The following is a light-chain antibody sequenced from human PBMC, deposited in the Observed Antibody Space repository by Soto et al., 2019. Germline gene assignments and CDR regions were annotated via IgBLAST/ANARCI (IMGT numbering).Light chain of an antibody. CDR2: AAS. V-gene: IGKV1-9*01. Sequence: DIQMTHSPSTLSASVGDRVTITCRASQGISSYLAWYQQKPGKAPKLLIYAASTLQSGVPSRFSGSGSGTDFTLTISSLQPEDFATYYCQQLNSYPLTFGGGTKV. J-gene: IGKJ4*01. CDR1: QGISSY. CDR3: QQLNSYPLT.